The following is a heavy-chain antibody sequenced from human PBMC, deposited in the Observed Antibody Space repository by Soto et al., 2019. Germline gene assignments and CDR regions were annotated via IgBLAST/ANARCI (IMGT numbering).Heavy chain of an antibody. J-gene: IGHJ4*02. CDR3: VKDRSCSSTSCYTLVFDY. Sequence: GGSLRLSCSASGFTFSSYAMHWVRQAPGKGLEYVSAISSNGDSTYYADSVKGRFTISRDNSKNTLYLQMSSLRAEDTAVYYCVKDRSCSSTSCYTLVFDYWGQGTLVTVSS. CDR1: GFTFSSYA. V-gene: IGHV3-64D*06. CDR2: ISSNGDST. D-gene: IGHD2-2*02.